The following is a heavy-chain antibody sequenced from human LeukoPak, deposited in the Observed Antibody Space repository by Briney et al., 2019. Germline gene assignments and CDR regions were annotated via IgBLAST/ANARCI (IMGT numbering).Heavy chain of an antibody. CDR2: IYYSGST. J-gene: IGHJ5*02. CDR3: ARAVVVVAATLYNWFDP. V-gene: IGHV4-39*07. CDR1: GGSISSSSYY. Sequence: PSETLSLTCTVSGGSISSSSYYWGWIRQPPGQGLGRIGSIYYSGSTYYNPSLKSRVTISVDTSKNQFSLKLSSVTAADTAVYYCARAVVVVAATLYNWFDPWGQGTLVTVSS. D-gene: IGHD2-15*01.